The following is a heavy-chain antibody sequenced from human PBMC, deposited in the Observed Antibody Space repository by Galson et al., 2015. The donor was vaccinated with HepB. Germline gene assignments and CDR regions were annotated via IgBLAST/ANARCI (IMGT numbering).Heavy chain of an antibody. CDR2: IYFSGTT. Sequence: TLSLTCTVSGGSMTSYYWSWIRQPAGKGLEWIGRIYFSGTTHYNPSLKSRVTMSVDTSKSQFSLKLSSVTAADTAMYYCARDQGITIFGATSNWFDPWGQGSLVTVSS. D-gene: IGHD3-3*01. CDR3: ARDQGITIFGATSNWFDP. J-gene: IGHJ5*02. V-gene: IGHV4-4*07. CDR1: GGSMTSYY.